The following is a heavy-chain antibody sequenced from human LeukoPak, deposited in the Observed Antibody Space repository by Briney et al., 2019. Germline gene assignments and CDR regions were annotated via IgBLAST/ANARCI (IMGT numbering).Heavy chain of an antibody. J-gene: IGHJ4*02. CDR3: AKEILISTDYACDY. CDR1: GFTFNSYA. CDR2: LSDSGIIT. D-gene: IGHD4-17*01. V-gene: IGHV3-23*01. Sequence: PGGSLRLSCAASGFTFNSYAMNWVRQAPGKGLEWVSSLSDSGIITLYADSVKGRFTISRDNSKNTLYLQMNSLRAEDTAVYSCAKEILISTDYACDYWGQGTLVTVSS.